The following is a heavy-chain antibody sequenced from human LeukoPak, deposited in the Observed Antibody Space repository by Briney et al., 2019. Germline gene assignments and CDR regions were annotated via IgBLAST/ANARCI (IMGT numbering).Heavy chain of an antibody. D-gene: IGHD6-13*01. CDR2: IKQDGSEK. Sequence: TGGSLRLSCAASGVTFSSYWMSWVRQAPGKGLEWVANIKQDGSEKYYVDSVKGRFTISRDNAKNSLYLQMNSLRAEDTAVYYCARGTIAAAGYYYFDYWGQGTQVTVSS. V-gene: IGHV3-7*04. CDR3: ARGTIAAAGYYYFDY. CDR1: GVTFSSYW. J-gene: IGHJ4*02.